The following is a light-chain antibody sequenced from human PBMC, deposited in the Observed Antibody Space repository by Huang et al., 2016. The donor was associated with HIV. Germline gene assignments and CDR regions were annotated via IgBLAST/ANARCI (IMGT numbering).Light chain of an antibody. CDR3: QQSYSTLWT. CDR2: AAS. CDR1: QSISSY. Sequence: DIQMTQSPSSLSASVGDRVTITCRSSQSISSYLNWYQQKPGKAPKLLIYAASSLQSVVPSRCSGSGSGTDFTLTISSLQPEDFATYYCQQSYSTLWTFGQGTKVEIK. J-gene: IGKJ1*01. V-gene: IGKV1-39*01.